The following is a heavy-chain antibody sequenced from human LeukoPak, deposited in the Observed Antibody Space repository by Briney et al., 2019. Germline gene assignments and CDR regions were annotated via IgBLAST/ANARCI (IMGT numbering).Heavy chain of an antibody. CDR1: GYTFTSYD. CDR2: MNPNSGNT. V-gene: IGHV1-8*01. D-gene: IGHD5-18*01. CDR3: AIIVRGYSYGYKGWFDP. J-gene: IGHJ5*02. Sequence: ASVKVSCKASGYTFTSYDINWVRQATGQGLEWMGWMNPNSGNTGYAQKFQGRVTMTRNTSISTAYMELSGLRSEDTAVYYCAIIVRGYSYGYKGWFDPWGQGTLVTVSS.